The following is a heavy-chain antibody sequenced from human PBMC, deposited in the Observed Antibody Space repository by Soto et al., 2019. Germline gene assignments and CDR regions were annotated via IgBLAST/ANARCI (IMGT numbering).Heavy chain of an antibody. CDR3: AREGSWGSTSLYYYYGMDV. V-gene: IGHV4-31*03. J-gene: IGHJ6*02. Sequence: SETLSLTCTVSGGSISSGGYYWSWIRQHPGKGLEWIGYIYYSGSTYYNPSLKSRVTISVDTSKNQFSLKLSSVTAADTAVYYCAREGSWGSTSLYYYYGMDVWGQGTTVTVSS. CDR2: IYYSGST. CDR1: GGSISSGGYY. D-gene: IGHD2-2*01.